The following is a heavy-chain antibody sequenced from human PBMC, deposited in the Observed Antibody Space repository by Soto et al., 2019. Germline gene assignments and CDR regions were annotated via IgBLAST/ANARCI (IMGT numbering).Heavy chain of an antibody. D-gene: IGHD3-22*01. CDR1: GGSISSGGYY. Sequence: QVQLQESGPGLVKPSQTLSLTCTVSGGSISSGGYYWSWIRQHPGKGLEWIGCIHYSGRTYSNPSLKIRVTISVDTSKNQFSRKLSSVTAADTAVYYCARTNYYDSSGNYFWGQGTLVTVSS. V-gene: IGHV4-31*03. CDR3: ARTNYYDSSGNYF. CDR2: IHYSGRT. J-gene: IGHJ4*02.